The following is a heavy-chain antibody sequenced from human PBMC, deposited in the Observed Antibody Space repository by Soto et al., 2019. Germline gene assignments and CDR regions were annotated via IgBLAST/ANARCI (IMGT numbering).Heavy chain of an antibody. V-gene: IGHV4-34*01. J-gene: IGHJ2*01. D-gene: IGHD3-10*01. CDR2: INHSGSA. Sequence: QVRLQQWGAGLLKPSETLPLTCAVYGGSFSDYYWSWVRQPPGKGLEWIGEINHSGSANYNPSLKTRVTISVDTSKNLFSLKLNSVTAADPAVYYCANGVPSRYFDLWGRGTPVTVSS. CDR3: ANGVPSRYFDL. CDR1: GGSFSDYY.